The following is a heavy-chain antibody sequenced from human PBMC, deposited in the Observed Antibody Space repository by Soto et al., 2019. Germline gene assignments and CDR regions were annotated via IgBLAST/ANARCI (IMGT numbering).Heavy chain of an antibody. CDR3: PRGYDFWSGYYYSYGMDV. J-gene: IGHJ6*02. CDR2: ISFDGSYK. V-gene: IGHV3-30-3*01. D-gene: IGHD3-3*01. CDR1: GFIFSSYA. Sequence: GGSLRLSCAASGFIFSSYAMHWVRQAPGKGLEWVAVISFDGSYKYYADSVKGRFTISRDNSKNTLCLRMNSLRAEDTAVYYCPRGYDFWSGYYYSYGMDVWGQGTTVTVSS.